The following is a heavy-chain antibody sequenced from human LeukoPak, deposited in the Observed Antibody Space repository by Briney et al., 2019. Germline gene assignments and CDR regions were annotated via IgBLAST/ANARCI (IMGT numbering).Heavy chain of an antibody. D-gene: IGHD2/OR15-2a*01. CDR1: GGSISSSSYY. CDR2: IYYSGRT. Sequence: PETLSLTCSVSGGSISSSSYYWGWIRQPPGKGLEWIGSIYYSGRTYYNPSLKSRVTISVDTSKSQFSLKLSSVTAADTAVYYCARHNKAFDIWGQGTMVTVSS. CDR3: ARHNKAFDI. V-gene: IGHV4-39*01. J-gene: IGHJ3*02.